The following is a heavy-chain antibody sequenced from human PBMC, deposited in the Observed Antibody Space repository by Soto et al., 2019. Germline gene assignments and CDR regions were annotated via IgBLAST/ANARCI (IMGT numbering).Heavy chain of an antibody. D-gene: IGHD4-17*01. J-gene: IGHJ4*02. CDR3: ARRNSDYGGNSGTNFDY. V-gene: IGHV4-4*02. CDR1: GGSIISSSW. Sequence: ASETLSLTCAVSGGSIISSSWWSWVRQPPGKGLELIGEIYHSGSTNYNPSLKSRVTISVDKSKNQFSLKLSSVTAADTAVYYCARRNSDYGGNSGTNFDYWGQGTLVTVSS. CDR2: IYHSGST.